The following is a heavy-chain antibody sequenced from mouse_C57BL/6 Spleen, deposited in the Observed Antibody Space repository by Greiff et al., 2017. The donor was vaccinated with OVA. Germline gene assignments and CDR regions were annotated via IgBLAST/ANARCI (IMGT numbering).Heavy chain of an antibody. Sequence: QVQLQQPGAALVKPGASVKMSCKASGYTFTSYWLNWVKQRPGQGLEWIGDIYPGSGSTNYNAKFKGKTTLTIDTSSSAAYMQLSSLTSEDSAVYYCATFQRAYWGQGTLVTVSA. CDR1: GYTFTSYW. CDR3: ATFQRAY. J-gene: IGHJ3*01. V-gene: IGHV1-55*01. CDR2: IYPGSGST.